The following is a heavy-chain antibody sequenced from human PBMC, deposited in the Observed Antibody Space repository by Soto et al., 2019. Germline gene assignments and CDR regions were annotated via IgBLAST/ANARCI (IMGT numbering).Heavy chain of an antibody. D-gene: IGHD2-15*01. J-gene: IGHJ5*02. V-gene: IGHV4-31*03. CDR2: IYYSGST. CDR3: ATRRVSAAPNWFDP. Sequence: PAETLSLTCTVSVGSISSGGYYWSWIRQHPGKGLEWIGYIYYSGSTYYNPSLKSRVTISVDTSKNQFSLKLSSVTAADTAVYYCATRRVSAAPNWFDPWGQGTLVTVSS. CDR1: VGSISSGGYY.